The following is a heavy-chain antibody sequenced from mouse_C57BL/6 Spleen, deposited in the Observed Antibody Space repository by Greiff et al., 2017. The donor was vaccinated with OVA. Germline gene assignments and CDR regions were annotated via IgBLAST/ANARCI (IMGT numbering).Heavy chain of an antibody. Sequence: QVQLQQPGAELVRPGTSVKLSCKASGYTFTSYWMHWVKQRPGQGLEWIGEIDPSDSYTNYYQKFKGKSTLTLDNSSSTAYMQISSVTSEDTAIYYCAREMVTKTVDYWGQGTTLTVSS. CDR3: AREMVTKTVDY. V-gene: IGHV1-69*01. D-gene: IGHD2-2*01. CDR2: IDPSDSYT. J-gene: IGHJ2*01. CDR1: GYTFTSYW.